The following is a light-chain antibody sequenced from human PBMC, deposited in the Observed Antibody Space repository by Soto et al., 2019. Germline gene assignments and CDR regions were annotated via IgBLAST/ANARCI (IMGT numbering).Light chain of an antibody. CDR3: QQYNNWPQLT. Sequence: EIVMTQSPATLSVSPGERATLSCRASRSVSSNLAWYQQKPGQAPRLLIYGASTRATGIPARFSGSGSGTEFTLTISSLQSEDFAVYYCQQYNNWPQLTFGGGTKVDIK. CDR1: RSVSSN. J-gene: IGKJ4*01. V-gene: IGKV3-15*01. CDR2: GAS.